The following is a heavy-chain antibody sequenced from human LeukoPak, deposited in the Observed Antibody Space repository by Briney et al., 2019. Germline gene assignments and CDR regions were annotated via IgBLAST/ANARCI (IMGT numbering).Heavy chain of an antibody. CDR3: AKERSSGWPFDY. CDR1: GFTFSSYA. V-gene: IGHV3-23*01. CDR2: ISGNGGKT. D-gene: IGHD6-19*01. J-gene: IGHJ4*02. Sequence: PGGSLRLSCAASGFTFSSYAMNWVRQAPGKGLEWVSGISGNGGKTHYADSVKGRFTISRDNSKNTLYLQMNSLRADDTAVYYCAKERSSGWPFDYWGQGTLVTVSS.